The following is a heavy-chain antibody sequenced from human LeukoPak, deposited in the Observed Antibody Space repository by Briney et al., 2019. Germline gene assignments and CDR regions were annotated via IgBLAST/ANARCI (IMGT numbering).Heavy chain of an antibody. J-gene: IGHJ4*02. CDR2: ISYDGSNK. CDR1: GFTFSSYA. CDR3: AREDSSSWCPDY. V-gene: IGHV3-30*04. D-gene: IGHD6-13*01. Sequence: PGRSLRLSCAASGFTFSSYAMHWVRQAPGKGLEWVAVISYDGSNKYYADSVKGRFTISRDNSKNTLYLQMNSLRAEDTAVYYSAREDSSSWCPDYWGQGTLVTVSS.